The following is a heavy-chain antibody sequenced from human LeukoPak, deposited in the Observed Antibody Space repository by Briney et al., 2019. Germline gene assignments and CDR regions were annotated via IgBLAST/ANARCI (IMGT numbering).Heavy chain of an antibody. Sequence: SETLSLTCAVYGGSFSGYYWSWIRQPPGKGLEWIGEINHSGSTNYNPSLKSRVTISVDTSKNQFSLKLSSVTAADTAVYYCARGVWDNSSWSRRRYYFDYWGQGTLVTASS. D-gene: IGHD6-13*01. CDR1: GGSFSGYY. J-gene: IGHJ4*02. CDR3: ARGVWDNSSWSRRRYYFDY. V-gene: IGHV4-34*01. CDR2: INHSGST.